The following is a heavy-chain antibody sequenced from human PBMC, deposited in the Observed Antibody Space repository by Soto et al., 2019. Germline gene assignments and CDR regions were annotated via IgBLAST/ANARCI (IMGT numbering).Heavy chain of an antibody. D-gene: IGHD6-13*01. CDR2: TYYRSKWYN. J-gene: IGHJ5*02. CDR1: GDSVSSNSAA. CDR3: ARVAIAAAGTEWFDP. Sequence: PSQTLSLTCAISGDSVSSNSAAWNWIRQSPSRGLEWLGRTYYRSKWYNDYAVSVKSRVTINPDTSKNQFSLQLNSVTPEDTAMYYCARVAIAAAGTEWFDPWGQGTLVTVSS. V-gene: IGHV6-1*01.